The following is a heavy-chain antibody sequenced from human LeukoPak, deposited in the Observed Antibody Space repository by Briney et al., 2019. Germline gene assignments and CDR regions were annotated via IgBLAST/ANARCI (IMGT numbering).Heavy chain of an antibody. CDR3: TRDIGDFVSDF. V-gene: IGHV4-39*02. CDR2: IHYGGTT. CDR1: GGSIGSGYY. J-gene: IGHJ4*02. D-gene: IGHD2-21*02. Sequence: SETLSLTCTVSGGSIGSGYYWAWIRQPPGKGLEWIGSIHYGGTTHYNPSLQSRVSISADTSKNQFALDLRSVTAADTAVYYCTRDIGDFVSDFWGQGTLVTVSS.